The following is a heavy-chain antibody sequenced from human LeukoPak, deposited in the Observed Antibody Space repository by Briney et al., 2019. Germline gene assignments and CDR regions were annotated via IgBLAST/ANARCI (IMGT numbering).Heavy chain of an antibody. CDR1: GGSVSSGSYY. D-gene: IGHD2-2*02. CDR3: ARDVRGRGDCSSSTCYTHHYYYGMDV. V-gene: IGHV4-61*01. Sequence: SETLSLTCTVSGGSVSSGSYYWSWIRQAPGKGVEWIGYIYNSGSTNYNPSLKSRVTISVDTSKNQFSLKLSSVTAADAAVYYCARDVRGRGDCSSSTCYTHHYYYGMDVWGQGTTVTVSS. CDR2: IYNSGST. J-gene: IGHJ6*02.